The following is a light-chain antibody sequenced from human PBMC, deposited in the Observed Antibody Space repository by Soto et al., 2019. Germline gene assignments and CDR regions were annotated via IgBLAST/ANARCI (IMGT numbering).Light chain of an antibody. J-gene: IGKJ1*01. CDR3: QQYNNWWT. V-gene: IGKV3-15*01. CDR1: QSVGSN. CDR2: GAS. Sequence: EIVMTQSPATLSVSPGESATLSCRASQSVGSNLAWYQKKPGQAPRLLIYGASTRATGIPARFSGSGSGTEFTLTISSLQSEDFAVYYCQQYNNWWTFGQGTRVEIK.